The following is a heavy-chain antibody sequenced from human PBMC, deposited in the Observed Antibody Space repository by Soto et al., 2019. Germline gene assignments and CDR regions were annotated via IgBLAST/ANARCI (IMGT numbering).Heavy chain of an antibody. D-gene: IGHD1-26*01. CDR2: ISYDGNNK. J-gene: IGHJ4*02. CDR1: GFPLSSYV. CDR3: ARDLYGSGSYDY. Sequence: QVQLVESGGGVAHPGRSLRPSCAAPGFPLSSYVMHWVRRAPGRGLEWVAVISYDGNNKYYADSVKGRFTISRDNSKNTLYLQMNSLRAEDTAVYYCARDLYGSGSYDYWGQGTLVTVSS. V-gene: IGHV3-30-3*01.